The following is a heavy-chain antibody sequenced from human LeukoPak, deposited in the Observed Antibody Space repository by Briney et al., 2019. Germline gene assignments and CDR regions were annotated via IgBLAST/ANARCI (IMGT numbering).Heavy chain of an antibody. CDR2: IIPIFGTA. CDR3: ARGPTMVRGVILYYFDY. V-gene: IGHV1-69*01. CDR1: GGTFSSYA. D-gene: IGHD3-10*01. Sequence: SVEVFCKASGGTFSSYAISWVRQAPGQGLEWMGGIIPIFGTANYAQKFQGRVTITADESTSTAYMELSSLRSEDTAVYYYARGPTMVRGVILYYFDYWGQGTLVTVSS. J-gene: IGHJ4*02.